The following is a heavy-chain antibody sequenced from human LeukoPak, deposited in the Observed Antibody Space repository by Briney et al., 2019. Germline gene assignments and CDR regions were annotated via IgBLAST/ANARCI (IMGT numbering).Heavy chain of an antibody. D-gene: IGHD3-22*01. CDR1: GFTFSSYA. J-gene: IGHJ4*02. V-gene: IGHV3-23*01. Sequence: GGSLRLSCAASGFTFSSYAMSWVRQAPGKGLEWVSAISGSGGSTYYADSVKGRFTISRGNSKNTLYLQMNSLRAEDTAVYYCAKDRYYYDSSGYYPYWGQGTLVTVSS. CDR3: AKDRYYYDSSGYYPY. CDR2: ISGSGGST.